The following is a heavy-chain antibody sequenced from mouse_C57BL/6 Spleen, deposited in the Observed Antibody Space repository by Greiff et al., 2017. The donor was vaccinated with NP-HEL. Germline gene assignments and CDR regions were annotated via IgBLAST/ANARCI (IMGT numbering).Heavy chain of an antibody. D-gene: IGHD2-1*01. Sequence: EVKLMESGGGLVQPGGSLSLSCAASGFTFTDYYMSWVRQPPGKALEWLGFIRNKANGYTTEYSASVKGRFTISRDNSQSILYLQMNALRAEDSATYYCARWGGNYGAWFAYWGQGTLVTVSA. V-gene: IGHV7-3*01. CDR2: IRNKANGYTT. J-gene: IGHJ3*01. CDR3: ARWGGNYGAWFAY. CDR1: GFTFTDYY.